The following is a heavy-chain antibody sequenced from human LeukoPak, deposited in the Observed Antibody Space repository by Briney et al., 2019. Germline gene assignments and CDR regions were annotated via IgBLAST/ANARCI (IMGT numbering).Heavy chain of an antibody. J-gene: IGHJ4*02. CDR1: RSTFSSYW. D-gene: IGHD5-12*01. V-gene: IGHV3-7*05. CDR2: IKQDGSEK. Sequence: PGGSLRLSCAASRSTFSSYWMTWVRQAPGKGLEWVANIKQDGSEKYYVGSVKGRFTISRDNTKNLLYLQMNSLRAEDTAVYYCAREGGYGGVFDYWGQGTLVTVSS. CDR3: AREGGYGGVFDY.